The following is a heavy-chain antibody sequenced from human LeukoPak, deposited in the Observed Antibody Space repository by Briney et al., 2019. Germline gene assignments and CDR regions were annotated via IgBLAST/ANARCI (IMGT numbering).Heavy chain of an antibody. CDR2: ISGSGDST. CDR3: AKDEDTYYYDSSGYNYYYYMDV. D-gene: IGHD3-22*01. J-gene: IGHJ6*03. CDR1: GFTFSNYA. V-gene: IGHV3-23*01. Sequence: PGGSLRLSCAASGFTFSNYAMSWARQAPGKGLEWVSGISGSGDSTYYADSVEGRFTISRDNSKNTLYLQMNSLRAEDTAVYYCAKDEDTYYYDSSGYNYYYYMDVWGKGTTVTVSS.